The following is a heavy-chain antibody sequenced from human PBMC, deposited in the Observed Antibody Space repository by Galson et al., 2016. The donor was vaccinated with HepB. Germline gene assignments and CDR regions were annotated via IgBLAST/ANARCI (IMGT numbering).Heavy chain of an antibody. CDR3: ARGGGEWYFDL. CDR1: GGSFTNFY. V-gene: IGHV4-34*01. D-gene: IGHD3-10*01. CDR2: LNRGGNT. Sequence: LSLTCAVYGGSFTNFYWSWIRQSPGKGLEWIGELNRGGNTKYNPSLKSRVTISADTSKNQFSLNLTSVTAADSSLYFCARGGGEWYFDLWGQGRLVTVSS. J-gene: IGHJ2*01.